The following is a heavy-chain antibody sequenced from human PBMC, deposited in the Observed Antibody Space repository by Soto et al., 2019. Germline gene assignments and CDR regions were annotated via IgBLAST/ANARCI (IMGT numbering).Heavy chain of an antibody. CDR3: ARDWDTGMEELDY. J-gene: IGHJ4*02. CDR1: GFTFSSYG. Sequence: QVQLVESGGGVVQPGRSLRLSCAASGFTFSSYGMHWVRQAPGKGLEWVAVIWYDGSNKYYVDSVKGRFTISRDNSKNTLYLQMTSLRAEDTAVYYCARDWDTGMEELDYWGQGTLVTVSS. V-gene: IGHV3-33*01. D-gene: IGHD5-18*01. CDR2: IWYDGSNK.